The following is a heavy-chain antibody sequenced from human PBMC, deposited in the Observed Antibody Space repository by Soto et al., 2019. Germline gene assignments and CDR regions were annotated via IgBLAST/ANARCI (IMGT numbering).Heavy chain of an antibody. D-gene: IGHD2-15*01. CDR3: ARTGRKGYCSGGSCGGLDP. CDR2: INHSGST. J-gene: IGHJ5*02. V-gene: IGHV4-34*01. Sequence: QVQLQQWGAGLLKPSETLSLTCAVYGGSFSGYYWSWIRQPPGKGLEWIGEINHSGSTNYNPSLKSRVTISVDTSKNQFSLKLSSVTAADTAVYYCARTGRKGYCSGGSCGGLDPWGQGTLVTVSS. CDR1: GGSFSGYY.